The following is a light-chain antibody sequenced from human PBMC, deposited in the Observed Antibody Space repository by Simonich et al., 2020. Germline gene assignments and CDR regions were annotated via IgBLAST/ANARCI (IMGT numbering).Light chain of an antibody. J-gene: IGKJ1*01. CDR2: GAS. V-gene: IGKV3-15*01. Sequence: EIVMTQSPATLSVSPGERATLSCRARQSVSSNLAWDQQKPGQAPRLLIYGASPRATGIPARFSGSGSGTEFTLTISSMQSEDFAVYYCQQYNNWSWTFGQGTKVEIK. CDR3: QQYNNWSWT. CDR1: QSVSSN.